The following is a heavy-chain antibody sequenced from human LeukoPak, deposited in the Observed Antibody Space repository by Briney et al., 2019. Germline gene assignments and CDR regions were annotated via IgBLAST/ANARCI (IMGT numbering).Heavy chain of an antibody. CDR1: GFTFSSYA. Sequence: GGSLRLSCAASGFTFSSYAMYWVRQAPGKGLEWVAVISYDGSNKYYADSVKGRFTISRDNSKNTLYLQMNSLRAEDTAVYYCARSTDSQLDYWGQGTLVTVSS. D-gene: IGHD5-18*01. V-gene: IGHV3-30*04. CDR3: ARSTDSQLDY. J-gene: IGHJ4*02. CDR2: ISYDGSNK.